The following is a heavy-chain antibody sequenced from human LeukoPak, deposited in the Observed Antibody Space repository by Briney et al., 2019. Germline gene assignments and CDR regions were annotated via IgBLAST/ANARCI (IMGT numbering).Heavy chain of an antibody. CDR1: GGSISSYY. CDR2: IYYSGST. D-gene: IGHD5-12*01. J-gene: IGHJ4*02. Sequence: TPSETLSLTCTVSGGSISSYYWSWIRQPPGKGLEWIGYIYYSGSTNYNPSLKSRVTISVDTSKNQFSLKLSSVTAADTAVYYCARDESGSFDYWGQGTLVTVSS. V-gene: IGHV4-59*01. CDR3: ARDESGSFDY.